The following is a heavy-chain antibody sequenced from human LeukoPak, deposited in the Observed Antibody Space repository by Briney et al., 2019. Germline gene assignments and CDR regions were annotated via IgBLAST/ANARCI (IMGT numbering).Heavy chain of an antibody. V-gene: IGHV3-21*01. Sequence: GGSLRLSCAASGFTFSSYSMNWVRQAPGKGLEWVSSISSSSSYIYYADSVKGRFTISRDNAKNSLYLQTNSLRAEDTAVYYCARGRNWNLEGMDVWGQGTTVTVSS. CDR3: ARGRNWNLEGMDV. J-gene: IGHJ6*02. CDR2: ISSSSSYI. D-gene: IGHD1-20*01. CDR1: GFTFSSYS.